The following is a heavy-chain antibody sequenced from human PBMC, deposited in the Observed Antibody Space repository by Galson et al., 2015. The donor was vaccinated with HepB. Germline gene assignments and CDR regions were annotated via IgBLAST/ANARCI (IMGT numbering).Heavy chain of an antibody. J-gene: IGHJ3*02. Sequence: SVKVSCKASGYTFTSYGISWVRQAPGQGLEWMGWISAYNGNTNYAQKLQGRVTMTTDTSTSTAYMELRSLRSDDTAVYHCARDSVLLWFPDAFDIWGQGTMVTVSS. V-gene: IGHV1-18*01. CDR2: ISAYNGNT. CDR1: GYTFTSYG. D-gene: IGHD3-10*01. CDR3: ARDSVLLWFPDAFDI.